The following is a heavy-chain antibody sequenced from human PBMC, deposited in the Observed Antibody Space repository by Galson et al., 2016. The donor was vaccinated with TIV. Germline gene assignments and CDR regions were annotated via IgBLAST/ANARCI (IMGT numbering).Heavy chain of an antibody. D-gene: IGHD3-22*01. CDR2: ISAYSGNT. CDR3: VRSGTYYYDSSGDN. V-gene: IGHV1-18*01. Sequence: SVKVSCKAPGYTFTIYGISWVRQAPGQGLEWMGWISAYSGNTDYAQKLRGRLTMTRDKSTATAFMELSSLRSEDTAVDYCVRSGTYYYDSSGDNWGQGTLVTVSS. J-gene: IGHJ4*02. CDR1: GYTFTIYG.